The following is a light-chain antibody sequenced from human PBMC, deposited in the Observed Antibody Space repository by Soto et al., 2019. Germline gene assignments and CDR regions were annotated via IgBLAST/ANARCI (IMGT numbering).Light chain of an antibody. CDR3: QQYDVWPALT. Sequence: EKVMTQSPVTLSVSPGERATLSCRASQSVGSKLAWYQQKPGQAPRLLIYGASNRATGIPVRFSGSGSGTEFTLTISSLQSEDFAVYYCQQYDVWPALTLGGGTKVDIK. CDR2: GAS. V-gene: IGKV3-15*01. J-gene: IGKJ4*01. CDR1: QSVGSK.